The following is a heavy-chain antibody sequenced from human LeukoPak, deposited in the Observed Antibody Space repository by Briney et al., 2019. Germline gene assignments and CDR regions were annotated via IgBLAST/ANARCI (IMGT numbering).Heavy chain of an antibody. J-gene: IGHJ4*02. V-gene: IGHV3-23*01. CDR2: ISGGGGST. Sequence: GGSLRLSCEASGFTFSTYAMSWVRQAPGKGLEWVSAISGGGGSTYYPDSVKGRFTISRDDSKNTLYLQMNSLRAEDTAVYYCAKQVVRSGSYIDFWGQGTLVTVSS. D-gene: IGHD1-26*01. CDR3: AKQVVRSGSYIDF. CDR1: GFTFSTYA.